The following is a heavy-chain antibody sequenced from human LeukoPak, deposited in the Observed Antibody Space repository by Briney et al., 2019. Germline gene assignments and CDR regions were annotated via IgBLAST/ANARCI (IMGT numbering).Heavy chain of an antibody. D-gene: IGHD6-13*01. Sequence: SETLSLTCTVSGGSISSYYWSWIRQPAGKGLEWIGRIYTSGSTNYNPSLKSRVTMSVDTSKNQFSLKLSSVTAADTAVYYCARALASSSWYWFDPWGQGTLVTVSS. CDR1: GGSISSYY. CDR3: ARALASSSWYWFDP. V-gene: IGHV4-4*07. J-gene: IGHJ5*02. CDR2: IYTSGST.